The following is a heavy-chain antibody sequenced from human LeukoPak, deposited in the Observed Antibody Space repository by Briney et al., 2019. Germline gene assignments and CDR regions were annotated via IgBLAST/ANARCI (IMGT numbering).Heavy chain of an antibody. D-gene: IGHD6-13*01. CDR1: GGSFSGYY. Sequence: SETLSLTCAVYGGSFSGYYWSWIRQPPGKGLEWIGEINHSGSTNYNPSLKSRVTISVDTPKNQFSLKLSSVTAADTAVYYCASRYSSSVDYWGQGTLVTVSS. J-gene: IGHJ4*02. CDR2: INHSGST. V-gene: IGHV4-34*01. CDR3: ASRYSSSVDY.